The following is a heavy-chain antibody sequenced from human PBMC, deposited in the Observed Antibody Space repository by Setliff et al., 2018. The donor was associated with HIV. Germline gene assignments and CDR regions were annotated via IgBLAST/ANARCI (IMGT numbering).Heavy chain of an antibody. V-gene: IGHV1-69*06. J-gene: IGHJ4*02. CDR2: IIPIFGTT. Sequence: SVKVSCKASGGTFSSYAISWVRRAPGQGPEWMGAIIPIFGTTKYAQRFQGRVTITADKSTRTAYMELSSLRSEDTAVYYCAKELSYCSGGSCYFDSWGQGTLVTVSS. CDR3: AKELSYCSGGSCYFDS. CDR1: GGTFSSYA. D-gene: IGHD2-15*01.